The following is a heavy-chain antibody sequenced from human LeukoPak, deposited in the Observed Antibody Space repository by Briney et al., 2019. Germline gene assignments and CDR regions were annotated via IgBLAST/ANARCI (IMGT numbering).Heavy chain of an antibody. V-gene: IGHV1-46*01. J-gene: IGHJ3*02. CDR2: INPSGGNT. CDR3: ARDILSSTHDAFDI. Sequence: GASVKVSCKASGYTFTNYQVHWVRQAPGQGLEWMGIINPSGGNTNYAQSFQGRVTMTRDTSTNTVYMELSSLRSEDTAVYYCARDILSSTHDAFDIWGQGTMVTVSS. CDR1: GYTFTNYQ.